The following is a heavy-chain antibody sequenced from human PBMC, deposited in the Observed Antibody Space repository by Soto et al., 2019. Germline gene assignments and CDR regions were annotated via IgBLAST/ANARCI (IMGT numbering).Heavy chain of an antibody. J-gene: IGHJ6*02. V-gene: IGHV3-23*01. Sequence: GGSLRLSCAASGFTFSSYAMSWVRQAPGKGLEWVSAISGSGGSTVYADSVKGRFTISRDNSKNTLYLQMNSLRAEDTAVYYCANPYCSSTSCYHYYYAMDVWSQGTTVTVSS. CDR2: ISGSGGST. D-gene: IGHD2-2*01. CDR3: ANPYCSSTSCYHYYYAMDV. CDR1: GFTFSSYA.